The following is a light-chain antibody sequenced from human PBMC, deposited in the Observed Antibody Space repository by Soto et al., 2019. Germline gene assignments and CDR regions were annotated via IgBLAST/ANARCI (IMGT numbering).Light chain of an antibody. V-gene: IGKV3-20*01. CDR3: QHCCISTCP. CDR2: GAS. J-gene: IGKJ1*01. CDR1: QPVSSSY. Sequence: EIVLTQSPGILSLSPGERATLSCRASQPVSSSYLAWYQQKPGQAPRLLIYGASTRATGIPDRFSGSGSGTDFPLTFSRLEPHDFAVYHFQHCCISTCPFGHGTKVHIK.